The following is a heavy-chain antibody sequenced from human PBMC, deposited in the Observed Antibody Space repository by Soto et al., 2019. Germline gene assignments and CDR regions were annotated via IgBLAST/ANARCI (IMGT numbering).Heavy chain of an antibody. D-gene: IGHD5-18*01. J-gene: IGHJ4*02. CDR2: IYYSGST. CDR3: ERDNGYSYGYTLDH. Sequence: QVQLQESGPGLVKPSETLSLTCTVSGGSISSYYWSWIRQPPGKGLEWIGYIYYSGSTNYNPSLKRRFTXXVXTXXNQFSLKLSSVPAADTAVYYCERDNGYSYGYTLDHWRQGTLVTVSS. V-gene: IGHV4-59*01. CDR1: GGSISSYY.